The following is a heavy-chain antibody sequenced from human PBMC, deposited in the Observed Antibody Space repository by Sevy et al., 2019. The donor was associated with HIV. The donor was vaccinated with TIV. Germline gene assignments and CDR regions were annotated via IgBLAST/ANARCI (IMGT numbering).Heavy chain of an antibody. Sequence: GGSLRLSCAASGFTFSSYGMHWVRQAPGKGLEWVAVISYDGSNKYYADSVKGRFTISRDNSKNTLYLQMNSLRAEDRAVYYCATMIVVVSQIEGDAFDIWGQGTMVTVSS. CDR3: ATMIVVVSQIEGDAFDI. CDR1: GFTFSSYG. CDR2: ISYDGSNK. J-gene: IGHJ3*02. D-gene: IGHD3-22*01. V-gene: IGHV3-30*03.